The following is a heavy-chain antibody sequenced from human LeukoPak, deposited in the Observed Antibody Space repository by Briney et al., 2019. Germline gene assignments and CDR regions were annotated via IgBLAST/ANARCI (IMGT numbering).Heavy chain of an antibody. CDR1: GVSFSTYS. CDR3: ARGGNSDY. Sequence: GGSLSLSCAASGVSFSTYSINWVRQAPGMGLEWVSVIYSGGSTYYADSVKGRFTISRDNSKNTLYLQMNSLRAEDTAVYYCARGGNSDYWGQGTLVPVS. CDR2: IYSGGST. V-gene: IGHV3-53*01. J-gene: IGHJ4*02. D-gene: IGHD2-15*01.